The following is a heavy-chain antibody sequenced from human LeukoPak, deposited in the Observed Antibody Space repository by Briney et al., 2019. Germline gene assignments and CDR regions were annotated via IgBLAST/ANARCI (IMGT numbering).Heavy chain of an antibody. CDR1: GFTFSDYY. Sequence: GGSPRLSCANSGFTFSDYYMSWIRQAPGKGLEWVSYISSGGSTIYYADSVKGRFTISRDNAKKSLYLQMNSLRAEDTAVYYCARVHYYYDSSGYYMDYWGQGTLVTVSS. CDR3: ARVHYYYDSSGYYMDY. J-gene: IGHJ4*02. V-gene: IGHV3-11*01. CDR2: ISSGGSTI. D-gene: IGHD3-22*01.